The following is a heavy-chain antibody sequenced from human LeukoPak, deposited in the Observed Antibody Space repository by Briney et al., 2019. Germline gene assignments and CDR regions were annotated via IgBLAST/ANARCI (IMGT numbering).Heavy chain of an antibody. J-gene: IGHJ4*02. CDR3: ARGPTKSRDSSSWYLNY. Sequence: SETLSLTCAAYGGSFSSYYWSWIRQPPGKGLEWIGEINHSGSTNYNPSLKSRVTISVDTSKNQFSLKLSSVTAADTAVYYCARGPTKSRDSSSWYLNYWGQGTLVTVSS. D-gene: IGHD6-13*01. CDR2: INHSGST. CDR1: GGSFSSYY. V-gene: IGHV4-34*01.